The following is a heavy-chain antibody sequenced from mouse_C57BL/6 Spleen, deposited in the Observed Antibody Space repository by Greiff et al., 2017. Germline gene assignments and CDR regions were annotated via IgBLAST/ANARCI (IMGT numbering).Heavy chain of an antibody. CDR2: INPSSGYT. Sequence: VQLQQSGAELAKPGASVKLSCKASGYTFTSYWMHWVKQRPGQGLEWIGYINPSSGYTKYNQKFKDKATLTAAKSSSTAYMQLSSLTYEDSAVYYCAREGAYYDYDGFDYWGQGTTRTVSS. CDR1: GYTFTSYW. D-gene: IGHD2-4*01. J-gene: IGHJ2*01. V-gene: IGHV1-7*01. CDR3: AREGAYYDYDGFDY.